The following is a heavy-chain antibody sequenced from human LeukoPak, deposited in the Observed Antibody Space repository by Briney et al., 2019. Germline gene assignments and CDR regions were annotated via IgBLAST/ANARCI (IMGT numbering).Heavy chain of an antibody. J-gene: IGHJ3*02. CDR3: ARDTSYAFDI. Sequence: PGGSLRLSCAASGFTFSSYSINWVRQAPGKGLEWVSYIGWSTSSIYYADSVKGRFTISRDNAENSLYLQMNSLRDEDTAVYFCARDTSYAFDIWGQGTMVTVSS. CDR2: IGWSTSSI. V-gene: IGHV3-48*02. CDR1: GFTFSSYS.